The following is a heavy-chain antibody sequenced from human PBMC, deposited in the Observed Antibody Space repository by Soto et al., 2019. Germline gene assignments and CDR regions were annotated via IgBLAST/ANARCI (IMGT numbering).Heavy chain of an antibody. J-gene: IGHJ6*02. Sequence: SETLSLTCAVSGGSISGSNWWSWVRQPPGKGLEWIGEIYHSGRTNYNPSLKSRVTMSVDKSKNQFSLNLSSVTAADTAVYYCASGGYSSSSMYYYYGMDVWDQGTTVTVSS. CDR3: ASGGYSSSSMYYYYGMDV. V-gene: IGHV4-4*02. CDR2: IYHSGRT. CDR1: GGSISGSNW. D-gene: IGHD6-6*01.